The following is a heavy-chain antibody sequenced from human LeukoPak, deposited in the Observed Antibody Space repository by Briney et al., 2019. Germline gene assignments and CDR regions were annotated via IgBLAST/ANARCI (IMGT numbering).Heavy chain of an antibody. Sequence: GGSLRLSCAASGFTFRSNWVNWVRQAPGKGLEWVAHVQPDGSAKIYADSVKGRFTISRDNAKDSVYLQMNSLRVEDTAVYYCARDFFGWSSLGHWGQGTLVTVSS. CDR3: ARDFFGWSSLGH. D-gene: IGHD6-19*01. CDR2: VQPDGSAK. CDR1: GFTFRSNW. J-gene: IGHJ1*01. V-gene: IGHV3-7*01.